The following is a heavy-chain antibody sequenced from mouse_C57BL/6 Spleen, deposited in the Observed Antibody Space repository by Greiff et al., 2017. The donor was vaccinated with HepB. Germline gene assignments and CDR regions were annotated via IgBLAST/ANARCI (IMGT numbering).Heavy chain of an antibody. V-gene: IGHV14-2*01. Sequence: EVQLQQSGAELVKPGASVKLSCTASGFNIKDYYLPWVKPRTEQGLEWIGRIDPEDGEPKYAPKFQGKATITADTSSNTAYLQLSSLTSEDTAGYYCARYYSNYAGFAYWGQGTLVTVSA. J-gene: IGHJ3*01. CDR2: IDPEDGEP. CDR1: GFNIKDYY. D-gene: IGHD2-5*01. CDR3: ARYYSNYAGFAY.